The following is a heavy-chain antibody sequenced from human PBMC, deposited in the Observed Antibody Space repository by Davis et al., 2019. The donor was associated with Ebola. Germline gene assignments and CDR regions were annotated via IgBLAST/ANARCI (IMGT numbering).Heavy chain of an antibody. V-gene: IGHV1-69*06. J-gene: IGHJ6*03. CDR1: GGTLISYA. CDR2: IISPFGTI. CDR3: AKGPVVVPGAIVGTYYMDV. D-gene: IGHD2-2*01. Sequence: SVKVSCKVAGGTLISYAVTWVRQAPGQGLEWMGGIISPFGTINFAQKFQGRISITADKSTSTAYLELNSLRAEDTAVYYCAKGPVVVPGAIVGTYYMDVWGKGTTVTVS.